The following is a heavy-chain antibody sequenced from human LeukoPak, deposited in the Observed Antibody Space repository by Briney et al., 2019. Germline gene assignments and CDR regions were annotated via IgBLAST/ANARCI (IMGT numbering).Heavy chain of an antibody. D-gene: IGHD3-3*01. CDR1: GGSISSYY. CDR2: IYYSGST. V-gene: IGHV4-59*01. J-gene: IGHJ5*02. Sequence: PSETLSLTCTVSGGSISSYYWSWIRQPPGKGLEWIGYIYYSGSTNYNPSLKSRVTTSVDTSKNQFSLKLSSVTAADTAVYYCARGQTIFGEFRFDPWGQGTLVTVSS. CDR3: ARGQTIFGEFRFDP.